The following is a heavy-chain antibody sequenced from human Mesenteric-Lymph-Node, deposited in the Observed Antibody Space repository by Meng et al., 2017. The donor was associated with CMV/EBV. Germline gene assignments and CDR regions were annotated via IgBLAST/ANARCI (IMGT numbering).Heavy chain of an antibody. Sequence: VSGGSVTSSYYWSWIRQSPGKGLEWIGHIYYSGSTNYNPSLKSRVTISVDTSKNQFSLKLSSVTAADTAVYYCARVKAYYSFPFFDYWGQGTLVTVSS. CDR1: GGSVTSSYY. V-gene: IGHV4-61*01. D-gene: IGHD3-10*01. J-gene: IGHJ4*02. CDR3: ARVKAYYSFPFFDY. CDR2: IYYSGST.